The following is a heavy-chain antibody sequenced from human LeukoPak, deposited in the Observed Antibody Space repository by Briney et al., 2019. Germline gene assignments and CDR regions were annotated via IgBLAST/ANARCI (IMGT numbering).Heavy chain of an antibody. J-gene: IGHJ6*03. Sequence: SGPTLVKPTQTLTLTCTFSGFSLSTSGVGVGWIRQPPGKALEWLALIYWDDDKRYSPFLKSRLTITKDTSKNQVVLTMTNMDPVDAATYYCAHRRITMTMDVWGKGTTVTVSS. CDR2: IYWDDDK. V-gene: IGHV2-5*02. CDR3: AHRRITMTMDV. CDR1: GFSLSTSGVG. D-gene: IGHD3-22*01.